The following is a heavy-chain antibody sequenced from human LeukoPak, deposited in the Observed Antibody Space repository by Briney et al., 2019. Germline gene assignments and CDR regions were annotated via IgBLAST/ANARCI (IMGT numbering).Heavy chain of an antibody. CDR3: ASLVSNSADY. J-gene: IGHJ4*02. V-gene: IGHV5-51*01. Sequence: GASLKISCKASGYKFSNFWIGWVRQMPGKGLEWMGIIYSGDSETRYSPSFQGQVTISADKSISTAYLQWSSLKASDTAMYYCASLVSNSADYWGQGTLVTVSS. D-gene: IGHD4-11*01. CDR1: GYKFSNFW. CDR2: IYSGDSET.